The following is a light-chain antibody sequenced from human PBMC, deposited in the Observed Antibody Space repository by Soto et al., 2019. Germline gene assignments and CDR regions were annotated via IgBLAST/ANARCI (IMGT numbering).Light chain of an antibody. CDR1: QSVSSSY. CDR2: GAS. Sequence: ETVLTQSPGTLSLSPGERATLSCRASQSVSSSYLAWYQQKPGQAPRLLIYGASSRATGIPDRFSGSGSGTDFTLTISRLEPEDFAVYYCQQYGISPRTLGQGTKVDIK. V-gene: IGKV3-20*01. CDR3: QQYGISPRT. J-gene: IGKJ1*01.